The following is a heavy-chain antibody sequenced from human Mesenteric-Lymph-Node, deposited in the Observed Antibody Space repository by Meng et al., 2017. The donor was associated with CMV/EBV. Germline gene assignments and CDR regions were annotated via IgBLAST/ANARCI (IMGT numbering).Heavy chain of an antibody. D-gene: IGHD3-3*01. Sequence: SYGVHGVRQAPGKGLVWVSRINSDGSGTNYADSVKGRFTISRDNTKNTLYLQMNRLRVEDMAVYYCARGEYYDFWSDSGGRSFFNYWGQGTLVTVSS. J-gene: IGHJ4*02. CDR1: SYG. CDR2: INSDGSGT. V-gene: IGHV3-74*01. CDR3: ARGEYYDFWSDSGGRSFFNY.